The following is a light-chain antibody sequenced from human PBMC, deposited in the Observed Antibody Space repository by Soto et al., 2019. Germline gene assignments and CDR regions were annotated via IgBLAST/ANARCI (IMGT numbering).Light chain of an antibody. CDR1: QSVSTY. CDR3: QQYGSSPGWT. Sequence: IGLSQSPSTVSLYPGERASLSCRASQSVSTYLAWYQQKPGRAPRLLIYDASNRATGIPARFSGSGSGTDFTLTISRLEPEDFAVYYCQQYGSSPGWTFGQGTKVDI. V-gene: IGKV3-20*01. CDR2: DAS. J-gene: IGKJ1*01.